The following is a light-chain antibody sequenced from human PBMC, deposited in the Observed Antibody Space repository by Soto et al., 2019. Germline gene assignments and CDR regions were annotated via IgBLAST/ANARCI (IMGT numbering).Light chain of an antibody. V-gene: IGKV1-9*01. Sequence: DIQLTQSPSFLSASVGDRVTITCRASQGISSYLAWYQQKPGTAPKLLIYAASTLQSGVPSRFSGSGSGTEFTLTINSLQPEDFATYYCQQLNSYPRTFGQGTKVDIK. CDR2: AAS. CDR1: QGISSY. CDR3: QQLNSYPRT. J-gene: IGKJ1*01.